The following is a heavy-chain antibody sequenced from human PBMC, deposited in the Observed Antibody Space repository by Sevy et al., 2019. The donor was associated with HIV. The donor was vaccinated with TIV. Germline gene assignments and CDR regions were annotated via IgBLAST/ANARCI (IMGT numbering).Heavy chain of an antibody. CDR1: GDSFRSYF. D-gene: IGHD7-27*01. CDR3: ARSNWVTATNGFSKSYYSDY. V-gene: IGHV4-4*07. J-gene: IGHJ4*02. CDR2: INTTGST. Sequence: SETLSLTCTVSGDSFRSYFWAWIRQPAGKGLEWIGRINTTGSTNYNPSLKSRVTMSVDTSKSQFSLKVTPLTSADTAIYFCARSNWVTATNGFSKSYYSDYWGQGSLVTVSS.